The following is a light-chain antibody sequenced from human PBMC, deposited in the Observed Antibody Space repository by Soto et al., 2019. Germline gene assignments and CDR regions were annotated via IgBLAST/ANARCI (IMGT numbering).Light chain of an antibody. J-gene: IGLJ2*01. CDR2: EVS. V-gene: IGLV2-14*01. CDR1: SPDFGV. CDR3: RSFSSTPPP. Sequence: QSALTQPASVSGSPGQSITISCSGISPDFGVSWYQHFPGKAPKLLIFEVSNRPSGVSTRFSGSKSGNMAFLTISGLQSEERGLYPRRSFSSTPPPFGGGTKVTVL.